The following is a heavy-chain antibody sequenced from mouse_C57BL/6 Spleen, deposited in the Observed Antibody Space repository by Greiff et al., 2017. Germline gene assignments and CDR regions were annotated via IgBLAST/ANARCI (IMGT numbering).Heavy chain of an antibody. Sequence: QVQLQQSGPELVKPGASVKISCKASGYSFTSYYIHWVKQRPGQGLEWIGWIYPGSGNTKYNEKFKGKATLTADTSSSTAYMQLSSLTSEDSAVYYCARSDGYSLGGFAYWGQGTLVTVSA. CDR3: ARSDGYSLGGFAY. J-gene: IGHJ3*01. CDR2: IYPGSGNT. V-gene: IGHV1-66*01. D-gene: IGHD2-3*01. CDR1: GYSFTSYY.